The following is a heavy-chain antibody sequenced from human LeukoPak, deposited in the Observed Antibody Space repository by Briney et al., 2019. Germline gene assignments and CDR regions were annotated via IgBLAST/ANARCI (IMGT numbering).Heavy chain of an antibody. J-gene: IGHJ4*02. V-gene: IGHV4-39*01. CDR2: IYYSGST. CDR1: GGSISSSTYY. CDR3: ARHAYSGYDLLTAGVFDY. Sequence: SETLSLTCTVSGGSISSSTYYWGWIRQPPGKGLEWIGSIYYSGSTYYSPSLNSRVTISVDTSKNQFSLKLSSVTAADTAVYYCARHAYSGYDLLTAGVFDYWGQGTLVTASS. D-gene: IGHD5-12*01.